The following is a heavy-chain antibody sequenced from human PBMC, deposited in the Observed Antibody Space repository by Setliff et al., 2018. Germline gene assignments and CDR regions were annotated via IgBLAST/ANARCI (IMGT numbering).Heavy chain of an antibody. V-gene: IGHV4-34*01. J-gene: IGHJ4*02. CDR3: ARTPDGFLGDGYNLNTLGYFDS. D-gene: IGHD3-3*01. CDR2: IYRSGTT. Sequence: SETLSLTCAVYGGSFSGYYWSWIRQPPGKGLEWIGSIYRSGTTHYNPSLKSRVTMSLDTSKNQFSLKLSSVTAADTAVYYCARTPDGFLGDGYNLNTLGYFDSWGQGTLVTVSS. CDR1: GGSFSGYY.